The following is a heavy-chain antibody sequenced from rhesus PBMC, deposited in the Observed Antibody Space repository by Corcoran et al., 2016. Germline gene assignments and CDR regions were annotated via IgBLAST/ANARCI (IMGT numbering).Heavy chain of an antibody. V-gene: IGHV4-76*01. J-gene: IGHJ5-2*02. Sequence: QVQLQESGPGLVKPSETLSLTCAVSGGSISGGYDWGWIRQPPGTGLGWVGYVYGSSGSTNYNPSLKNRVTISKDTSKNQFSLKLNSVTAADTAVYYCARHPRVGTYPWSYNSLDVWGRGVLVTVSS. CDR2: VYGSSGST. D-gene: IGHD1-44*01. CDR3: ARHPRVGTYPWSYNSLDV. CDR1: GGSISGGYD.